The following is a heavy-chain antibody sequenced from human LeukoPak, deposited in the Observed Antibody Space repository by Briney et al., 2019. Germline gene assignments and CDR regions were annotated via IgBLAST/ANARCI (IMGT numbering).Heavy chain of an antibody. V-gene: IGHV4-59*01. CDR1: GVSISSYY. J-gene: IGHJ4*02. CDR2: IYYSGST. Sequence: SETLSLTCSVSGVSISSYYWSWIRQPPGKGLECIGYIYYSGSTNYNPSLKSRVTISVDTSKNQFSLKLSSVTAADTAVYYCARGAYYYDSSGYRPLDYWGQGTLVTVSS. D-gene: IGHD3-22*01. CDR3: ARGAYYYDSSGYRPLDY.